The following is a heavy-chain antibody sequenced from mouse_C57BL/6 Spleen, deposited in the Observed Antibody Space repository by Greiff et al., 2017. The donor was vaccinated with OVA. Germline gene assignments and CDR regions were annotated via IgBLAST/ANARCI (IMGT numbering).Heavy chain of an antibody. D-gene: IGHD1-1*01. Sequence: QVQLQQSGAELVKPGASVKISCKASGYAFSSYWMNWVKQRPGKGLEWIGQIYPGDGDTNYNGKFKGKATLTADHSSSTAYMQLSSRTSEDSAVYFCARESTTVVGDDWGQGTTLTVSS. CDR2: IYPGDGDT. V-gene: IGHV1-80*01. J-gene: IGHJ2*01. CDR3: ARESTTVVGDD. CDR1: GYAFSSYW.